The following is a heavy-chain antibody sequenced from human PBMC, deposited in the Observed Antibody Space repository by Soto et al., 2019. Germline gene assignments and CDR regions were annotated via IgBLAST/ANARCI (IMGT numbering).Heavy chain of an antibody. J-gene: IGHJ4*02. D-gene: IGHD2-2*01. CDR1: GFTFSSYA. V-gene: IGHV3-23*01. CDR2: ISGSGGST. Sequence: HPGGSLRLSCAASGFTFSSYAMSWVRQAPGKRLEWVSAISGSGGSTYYADSVKGRFTISRDNSKNTLYLQMNSLRAEDSAVYYCAKDTVPAAKYYFDYWGQGTLVTVSS. CDR3: AKDTVPAAKYYFDY.